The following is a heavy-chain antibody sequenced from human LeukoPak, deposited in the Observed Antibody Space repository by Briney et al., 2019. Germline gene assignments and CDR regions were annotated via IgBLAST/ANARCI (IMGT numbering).Heavy chain of an antibody. Sequence: SGGSLRLSCAASGFTFSIYAMSWVRQAPGKGLEWVSAISGSGGSTYYADSVKGRFTISRDNSKNTLYLQMNSLRAEDTAVYYCAKVYVDTAIPYYFDYWGQGTLVTVSS. CDR3: AKVYVDTAIPYYFDY. V-gene: IGHV3-23*01. CDR1: GFTFSIYA. D-gene: IGHD5-18*01. CDR2: ISGSGGST. J-gene: IGHJ4*02.